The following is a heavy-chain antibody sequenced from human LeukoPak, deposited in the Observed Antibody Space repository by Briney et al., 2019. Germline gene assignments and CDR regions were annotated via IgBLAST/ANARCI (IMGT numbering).Heavy chain of an antibody. CDR1: GYTFTGYY. Sequence: ASVKVSCKASGYTFTGYYMHWVRQAPGQGLEWMGWINPNSGGTNYAQKFQGRVTMTRDTSISTAYMELSRLRSDDTAVYYCARVNSSGWYYFDYRGQGTLVTVSS. CDR3: ARVNSSGWYYFDY. J-gene: IGHJ4*02. V-gene: IGHV1-2*02. D-gene: IGHD6-19*01. CDR2: INPNSGGT.